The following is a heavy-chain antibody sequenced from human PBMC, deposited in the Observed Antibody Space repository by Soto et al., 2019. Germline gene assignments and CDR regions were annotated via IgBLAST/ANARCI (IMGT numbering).Heavy chain of an antibody. Sequence: ASVKVSCKASGYTFTGYYMHWVRQAPGQGLEWMGWINPNSGGTNYAQKFQGRVTMTRDTSISTAYMALTRLTSDDTAVYYCARFRPGLGLASGLECVDYWGQGTLVTVSS. CDR2: INPNSGGT. D-gene: IGHD3-10*01. V-gene: IGHV1-2*02. CDR3: ARFRPGLGLASGLECVDY. J-gene: IGHJ4*02. CDR1: GYTFTGYY.